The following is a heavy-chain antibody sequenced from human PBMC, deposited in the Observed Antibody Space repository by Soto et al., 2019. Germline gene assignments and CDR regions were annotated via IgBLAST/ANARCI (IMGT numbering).Heavy chain of an antibody. Sequence: SETLSLTSAVYGGPFRGYYWSWIRQPPGKGLEWIGEINHSGSTNYNPSLKSRVTISVVTAKNQFPLNLSSVLGAATAVYYCVRGCYDFWIGYSERFAYWCQGTLV. CDR3: VRGCYDFWIGYSERFAY. V-gene: IGHV4-34*01. D-gene: IGHD3-3*01. CDR2: INHSGST. J-gene: IGHJ4*02. CDR1: GGPFRGYY.